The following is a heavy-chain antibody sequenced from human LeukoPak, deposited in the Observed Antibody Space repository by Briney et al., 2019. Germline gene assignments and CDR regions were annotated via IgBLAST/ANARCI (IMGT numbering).Heavy chain of an antibody. Sequence: SETLSLTCTVSGGSISSDYWSWILQPPGKGLEWIGYIYSSGSTNYNPSLKSRVTISVDTSKNQFSLKLSSVTAADTAVYYCARMTYYYDSSGYPREYWGQGTLVTVSS. CDR3: ARMTYYYDSSGYPREY. CDR2: IYSSGST. J-gene: IGHJ4*02. CDR1: GGSISSDY. D-gene: IGHD3-22*01. V-gene: IGHV4-59*01.